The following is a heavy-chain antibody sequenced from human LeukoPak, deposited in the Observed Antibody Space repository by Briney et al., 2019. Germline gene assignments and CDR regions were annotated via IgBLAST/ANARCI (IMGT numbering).Heavy chain of an antibody. J-gene: IGHJ4*02. Sequence: PGGSLRLSCAASGFTFSSYWMSWVRQAPGKGREWVANIKQDGSEKYYVDSVKGRFTISRDNAKNSLYLQMNSLRAEDTAVYYCAREITMIVEDYFDYWGQGTLVTVSS. D-gene: IGHD3-22*01. CDR2: IKQDGSEK. CDR1: GFTFSSYW. V-gene: IGHV3-7*01. CDR3: AREITMIVEDYFDY.